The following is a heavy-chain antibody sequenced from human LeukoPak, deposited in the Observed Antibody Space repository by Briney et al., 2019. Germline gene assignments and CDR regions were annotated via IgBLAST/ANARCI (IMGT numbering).Heavy chain of an antibody. V-gene: IGHV1-69*05. D-gene: IGHD5-18*01. CDR1: GGTFSSYA. J-gene: IGHJ4*02. Sequence: SVKVSCKASGGTFSSYAISWVRQAPGQGLEWMGGIIPIFGTANYAQKFQGRVTITTDESTSTAYMELSSLRSEDTAVYYCATIQLWVGGPFDYWGQGTLVTVSS. CDR2: IIPIFGTA. CDR3: ATIQLWVGGPFDY.